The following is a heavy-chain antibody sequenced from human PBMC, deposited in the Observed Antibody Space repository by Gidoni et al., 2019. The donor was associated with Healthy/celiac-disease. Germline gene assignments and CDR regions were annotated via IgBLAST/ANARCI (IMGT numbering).Heavy chain of an antibody. Sequence: EVQLVESGGGLIQPGGSLRLSCAASGFTVSSNYMSWVRQAPGKGLEWVSVIYSGGSTYYADSVKGRFTISRDNSKNTLYLQMNSLRAEDTAVYYCARENYYDSSGYYYRHAAFDIWGQGTMVTVSS. D-gene: IGHD3-22*01. CDR1: GFTVSSNY. V-gene: IGHV3-53*01. CDR3: ARENYYDSSGYYYRHAAFDI. CDR2: IYSGGST. J-gene: IGHJ3*02.